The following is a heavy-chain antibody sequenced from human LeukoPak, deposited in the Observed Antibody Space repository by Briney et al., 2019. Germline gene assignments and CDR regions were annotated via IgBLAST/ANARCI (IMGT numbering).Heavy chain of an antibody. Sequence: PGGSLRLSCAASGFTVSSYYMTWVRQAPGKGLEWVSVMYSGGSTYYADSVKGRVAISRDNSQNTVFLQMNSVRVEDTAVYYCARDRSPYTTSAYYLDYWGQGTLVTVSS. CDR2: MYSGGST. V-gene: IGHV3-66*01. D-gene: IGHD3-22*01. CDR1: GFTVSSYY. CDR3: ARDRSPYTTSAYYLDY. J-gene: IGHJ4*02.